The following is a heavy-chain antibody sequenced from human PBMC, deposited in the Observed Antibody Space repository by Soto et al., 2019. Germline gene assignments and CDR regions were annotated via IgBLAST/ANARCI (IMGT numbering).Heavy chain of an antibody. Sequence: DVQLLESGGHLVQPGGSLRLSCAASGFTFSSYAMSWVRQAPGKGLEWVSSVSAGGDMTYYSDSVKGRFTISRDNSNNALFLQMISLRIEDTALDYCARGDRGGSGSPASYYYSGLDVWGQGTTVTVS. J-gene: IGHJ6*02. D-gene: IGHD3-10*01. V-gene: IGHV3-23*01. CDR3: ARGDRGGSGSPASYYYSGLDV. CDR1: GFTFSSYA. CDR2: VSAGGDMT.